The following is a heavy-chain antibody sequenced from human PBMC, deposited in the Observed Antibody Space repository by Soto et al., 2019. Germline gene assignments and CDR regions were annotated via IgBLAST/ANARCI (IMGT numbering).Heavy chain of an antibody. Sequence: AGGSLRLSCAASGFTFSNAWMSWVRQAPGKGLEWVGRIKSKTDGGTTDYAAPVKGRFTISRDDSKNTLYLQMNSLKTEDTAVYYCTTLKQWLVLRYYYGMDVWGQGTTVTVSS. CDR2: IKSKTDGGTT. J-gene: IGHJ6*02. D-gene: IGHD6-19*01. CDR1: GFTFSNAW. CDR3: TTLKQWLVLRYYYGMDV. V-gene: IGHV3-15*01.